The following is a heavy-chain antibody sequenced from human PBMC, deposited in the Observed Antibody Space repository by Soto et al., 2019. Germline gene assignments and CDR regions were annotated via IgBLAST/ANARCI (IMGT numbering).Heavy chain of an antibody. CDR1: GFTFSSYG. V-gene: IGHV3-30*18. D-gene: IGHD2-15*01. CDR2: ISYDGSNK. J-gene: IGHJ4*02. CDR3: AKPGLGYCSGGSCQAFDY. Sequence: GGSLRLSCAASGFTFSSYGMHWVRQAPGKGLEWVAVISYDGSNKYYADSVKGRFTISRDNSKNTLYLQMNSLRAEDTAVYYCAKPGLGYCSGGSCQAFDYWGQGTLVTVSS.